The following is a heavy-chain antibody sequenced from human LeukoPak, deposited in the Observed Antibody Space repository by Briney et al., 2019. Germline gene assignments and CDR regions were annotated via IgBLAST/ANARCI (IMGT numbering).Heavy chain of an antibody. V-gene: IGHV1-18*04. CDR3: ARDTAVAGLKSDP. Sequence: GESLKISCKGSGYTFTSYWIGWVRQAPGQGLEWMGWISAYNGNTNYAQKLQGRVTMTTDTSTSTAYMELRSLRSDDTAVYYCARDTAVAGLKSDPWGQGTLVTVSS. CDR1: GYTFTSYW. J-gene: IGHJ5*02. CDR2: ISAYNGNT. D-gene: IGHD6-19*01.